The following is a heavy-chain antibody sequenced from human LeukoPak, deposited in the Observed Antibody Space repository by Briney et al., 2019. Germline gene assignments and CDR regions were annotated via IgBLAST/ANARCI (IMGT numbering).Heavy chain of an antibody. CDR1: GGSISSYY. CDR3: ARGLGGSSWYYYYYMDV. Sequence: SETLSLTCTVFGGSISSYYWSWIRQPAGKGLEWIGRIYTSGSTNYNPSLKSRVTMSVDTSKNQFSLKLSSVTAADTAVYYCARGLGGSSWYYYYYMDVWGKGTTVTVSS. J-gene: IGHJ6*03. V-gene: IGHV4-4*07. CDR2: IYTSGST. D-gene: IGHD6-6*01.